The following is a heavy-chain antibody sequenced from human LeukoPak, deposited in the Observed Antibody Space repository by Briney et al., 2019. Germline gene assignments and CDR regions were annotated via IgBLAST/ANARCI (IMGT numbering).Heavy chain of an antibody. D-gene: IGHD3-22*01. CDR1: GFTFSDYY. V-gene: IGHV3-11*04. Sequence: PGGSLRLSCAASGFTFSDYYMSWIRQAPGKGLEWVSYISSSGSTIYYADSVKGRFTISRDNAKNSLYLQMNSLRAEDTAVYYCARASQQYDSSGYYLFEYWGQGTLVTVSS. J-gene: IGHJ4*02. CDR3: ARASQQYDSSGYYLFEY. CDR2: ISSSGSTI.